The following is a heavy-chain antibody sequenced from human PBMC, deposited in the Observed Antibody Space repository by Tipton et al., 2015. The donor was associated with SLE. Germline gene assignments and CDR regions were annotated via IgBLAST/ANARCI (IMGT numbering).Heavy chain of an antibody. V-gene: IGHV4-4*07. CDR1: GGSISSYY. CDR3: ARRRPTSYGMDV. D-gene: IGHD5-24*01. Sequence: TLSLTCTVSGGSISSYYWSWFRQPAGKGLEWIGRIYTSGSTNYHPSLKSRVTMSVDTSKNQFSLKLSSVTAADTAVYYCARRRPTSYGMDVWSQGTTVTVSS. CDR2: IYTSGST. J-gene: IGHJ6*02.